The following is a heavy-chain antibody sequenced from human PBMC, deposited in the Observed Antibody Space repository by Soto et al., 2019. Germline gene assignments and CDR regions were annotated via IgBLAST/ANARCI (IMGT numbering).Heavy chain of an antibody. CDR3: ARDHRGVFDY. CDR2: INQDGGRV. J-gene: IGHJ4*02. V-gene: IGHV3-7*01. Sequence: EVQLVESGGGLVQPGGSLRLSCVASGFTFSGNWMAWVRQAPGKGLEEVTNINQDGGRVSYADSVKGRFTISRDNAKNTVYLHMTRLIAEDTAMYYCARDHRGVFDYWGQGTLVTVSS. CDR1: GFTFSGNW. D-gene: IGHD3-10*01.